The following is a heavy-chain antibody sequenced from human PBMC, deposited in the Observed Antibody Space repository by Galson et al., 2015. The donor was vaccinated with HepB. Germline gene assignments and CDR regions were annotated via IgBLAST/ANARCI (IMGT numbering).Heavy chain of an antibody. CDR2: ISAYNGNT. Sequence: SVKVSCKASGYTFTSYGISWVRQAPGQGLEWMGWISAYNGNTNYAQKLQGRVTMTTDTSTSTAYMELRSLRSDDTAVYYCATLYYDFWSDKYYFDYWGQGTLVTVSS. CDR1: GYTFTSYG. V-gene: IGHV1-18*01. CDR3: ATLYYDFWSDKYYFDY. J-gene: IGHJ4*02. D-gene: IGHD3-3*01.